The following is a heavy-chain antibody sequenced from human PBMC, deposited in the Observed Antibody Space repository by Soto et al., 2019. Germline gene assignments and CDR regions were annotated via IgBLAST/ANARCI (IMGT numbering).Heavy chain of an antibody. J-gene: IGHJ4*02. CDR2: MSYDGTKE. Sequence: QVQLVESGGGVVQPGRSLRLSCAASGFTLTTYGMHWVRQAPGKGLEWVAAMSYDGTKEYYADSVKGRFTISRDSSRNTLFLQLNSLGAEDTAVYYCAKEFGSTWIDHWGEGTLVTVSS. V-gene: IGHV3-30*18. D-gene: IGHD6-13*01. CDR3: AKEFGSTWIDH. CDR1: GFTLTTYG.